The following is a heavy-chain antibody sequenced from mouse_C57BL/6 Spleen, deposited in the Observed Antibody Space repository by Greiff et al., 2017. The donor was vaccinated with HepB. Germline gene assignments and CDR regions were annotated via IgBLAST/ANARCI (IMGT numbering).Heavy chain of an antibody. CDR2: INPNNGGT. V-gene: IGHV1-18*01. D-gene: IGHD2-2*01. CDR1: GYTFTDYN. Sequence: VQLKQSGPELVKPGASVKIPCKASGYTFTDYNMDWVKQSHGKSLEWIGDINPNNGGTIYNQKFKGKATLTVDKSSSTAYMELRSLTSEDTAVYYCAREGMVTSLFDYWGQGTTLTVSS. CDR3: AREGMVTSLFDY. J-gene: IGHJ2*01.